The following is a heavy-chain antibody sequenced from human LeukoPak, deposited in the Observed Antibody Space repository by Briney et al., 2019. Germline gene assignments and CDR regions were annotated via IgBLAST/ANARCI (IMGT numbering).Heavy chain of an antibody. CDR1: GFTFSDYY. J-gene: IGHJ6*02. D-gene: IGHD4-17*01. CDR3: ARNAYGAQTPPDV. V-gene: IGHV3-11*03. Sequence: GGSLRLSCAASGFTFSDYYMSWIRQAPGKGLEWLSYINPTSGYTPYADSVRGRFTISRDNAKNSLYLQMNSQRAEDTAVYYCARNAYGAQTPPDVWGQGTTVTVSS. CDR2: INPTSGYT.